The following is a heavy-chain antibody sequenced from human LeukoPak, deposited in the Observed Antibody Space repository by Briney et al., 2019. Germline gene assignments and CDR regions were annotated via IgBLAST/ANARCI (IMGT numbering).Heavy chain of an antibody. Sequence: GSLRLSCAASGFTFSNAWMSWVRQPPGKGLEWIGEIYHSGSTNYNSSLKSRVTISVDKSKNQFSLKLSSVTAADTAVYYCARDTDSSGYSLRAFDIWGQGTMVTVSS. CDR3: ARDTDSSGYSLRAFDI. J-gene: IGHJ3*02. D-gene: IGHD3-22*01. CDR2: IYHSGST. CDR1: GFTFSNAW. V-gene: IGHV4-4*02.